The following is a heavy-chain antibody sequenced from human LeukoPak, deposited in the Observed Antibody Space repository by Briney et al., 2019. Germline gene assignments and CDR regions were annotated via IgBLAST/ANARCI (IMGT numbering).Heavy chain of an antibody. CDR1: GYTFTSYY. V-gene: IGHV1-46*01. CDR2: INPSGGST. CDR3: ARESQSYSSGWYFSYYYYYMGV. D-gene: IGHD6-19*01. J-gene: IGHJ6*03. Sequence: ASVKVSCKASGYTFTSYYMHWVRQAPGQGLEWMGIINPSGGSTSYAQKFQGRVTMTRDTSTSTVYMELSSLRSEDTAVYYCARESQSYSSGWYFSYYYYYMGVWGKGTTVTISS.